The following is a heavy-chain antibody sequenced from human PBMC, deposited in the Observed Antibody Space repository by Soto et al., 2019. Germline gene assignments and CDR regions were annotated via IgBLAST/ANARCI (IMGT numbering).Heavy chain of an antibody. V-gene: IGHV1-2*04. CDR2: INPNSGGT. J-gene: IGHJ4*02. Sequence: ASVKVSCKASGYTFTGYYMHWVRQAPGQGLEWMGWINPNSGGTNYAQKFQGWVTMTRDTSISTAYMELSRLRSDDTAVYYCARASSSSWYNHRPYYFDYWGQGTLVTVSS. CDR1: GYTFTGYY. D-gene: IGHD6-13*01. CDR3: ARASSSSWYNHRPYYFDY.